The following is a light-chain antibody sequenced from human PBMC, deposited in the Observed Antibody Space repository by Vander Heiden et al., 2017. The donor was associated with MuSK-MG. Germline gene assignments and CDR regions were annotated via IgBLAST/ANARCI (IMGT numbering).Light chain of an antibody. CDR1: QSVSSY. V-gene: IGKV3-11*01. CDR2: DAS. CDR3: QQRSNWPAYT. J-gene: IGKJ2*01. Sequence: EIVFTQSPATLSLSPAERATLSCRASQSVSSYLAWYQQKPGQAPRLLIYDASNRGTGIPARFSGSGCGTDFTLTISSREPEDFAVYYCQQRSNWPAYTFGQGTKLEIK.